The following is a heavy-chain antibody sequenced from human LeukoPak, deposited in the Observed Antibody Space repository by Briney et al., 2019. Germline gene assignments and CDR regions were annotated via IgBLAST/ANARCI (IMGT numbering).Heavy chain of an antibody. J-gene: IGHJ6*03. CDR3: ARGDIVVVPAAISYHYYYMDV. Sequence: ASVKVSCKASGYTFTGYYMHWVRQAPGQGLEWMGWINPNSGGTNYAQKFQGRVTMTRDTSISTAYMELSRLRSDDTAVYYCARGDIVVVPAAISYHYYYMDVWGKGTTVTVSS. V-gene: IGHV1-2*02. CDR2: INPNSGGT. CDR1: GYTFTGYY. D-gene: IGHD2-2*01.